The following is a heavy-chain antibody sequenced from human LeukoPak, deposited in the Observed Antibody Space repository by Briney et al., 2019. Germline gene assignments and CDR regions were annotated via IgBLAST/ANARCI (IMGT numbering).Heavy chain of an antibody. V-gene: IGHV4-59*01. CDR3: ARGQGGYTYGYYFDY. CDR2: FYYSGST. D-gene: IGHD5-18*01. Sequence: SETLSLTCTVSGGSISSYYWSWIRQPPGKGLEWIGFFYYSGSTNYSPSLKSRVTISVGTSKNQFSLKLTSVTAADTAVYYCARGQGGYTYGYYFDYWGQGTLVTVSS. J-gene: IGHJ4*02. CDR1: GGSISSYY.